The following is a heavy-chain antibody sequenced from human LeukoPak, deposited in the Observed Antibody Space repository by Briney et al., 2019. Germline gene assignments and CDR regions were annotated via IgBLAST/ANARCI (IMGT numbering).Heavy chain of an antibody. CDR2: IYHDGSYK. J-gene: IGHJ4*02. D-gene: IGHD4/OR15-4a*01. V-gene: IGHV3-33*01. Sequence: GGSLKLSCAASGFTFRNYGFHWVRQAPGKGPEWVAVIYHDGSYKFYADSVKGRFTFSRDNSKNTVFLEMNSLRGEDTAMYYCTRDSAKSFDDWGQGTLVTVSS. CDR3: TRDSAKSFDD. CDR1: GFTFRNYG.